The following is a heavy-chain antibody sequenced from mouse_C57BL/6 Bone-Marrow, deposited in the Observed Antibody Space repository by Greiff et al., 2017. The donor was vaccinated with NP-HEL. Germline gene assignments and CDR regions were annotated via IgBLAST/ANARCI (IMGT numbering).Heavy chain of an antibody. CDR1: GYTFTDYE. D-gene: IGHD2-2*01. CDR2: IDPETGGT. J-gene: IGHJ4*01. V-gene: IGHV1-15*01. CDR3: TRYMPWLPFYAMDY. Sequence: QVQLQQSGAELVRPGASVTLSCKASGYTFTDYEMHWVKQTPVHGLEWIGAIDPETGGTAYNQKFKGKAILTADKSSSTAYMELRSLTSEDSAVYYCTRYMPWLPFYAMDYWGQGTSVTVSS.